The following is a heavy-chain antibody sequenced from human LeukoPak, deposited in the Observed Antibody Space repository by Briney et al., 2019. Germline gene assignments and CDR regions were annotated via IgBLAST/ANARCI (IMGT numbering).Heavy chain of an antibody. J-gene: IGHJ4*02. Sequence: ASVKVSCKASGYTFSDFYIHWAPQAPGQGLEYVGWITPKSGDTYSPQRFQGRVTMTRDASISTAYMELSSLRADDTAVYFCARVRLADERAWAYWGQGTLVTVSS. CDR1: GYTFSDFY. CDR3: ARVRLADERAWAY. CDR2: ITPKSGDT. V-gene: IGHV1-2*02. D-gene: IGHD3-3*02.